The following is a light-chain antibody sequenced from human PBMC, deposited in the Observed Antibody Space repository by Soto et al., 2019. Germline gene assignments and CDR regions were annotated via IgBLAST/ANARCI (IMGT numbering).Light chain of an antibody. CDR1: QSGRNNY. Sequence: EIVVTQAPGTLPLSTGERATLSCRASQSGRNNYLAWYQQKSGQAPRFLIYDASSRATGIPDRFSGSGSGTDFTLTISRLQPEDSAVYYCQQYGRSPLTFGGGTKVEV. CDR2: DAS. J-gene: IGKJ4*01. V-gene: IGKV3-20*01. CDR3: QQYGRSPLT.